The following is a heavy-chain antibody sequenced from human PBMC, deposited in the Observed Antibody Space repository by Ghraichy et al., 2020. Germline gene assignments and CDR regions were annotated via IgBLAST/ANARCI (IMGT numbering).Heavy chain of an antibody. CDR1: GFTFSSYA. CDR3: ARGFSYDSNGYWLDSYFGY. Sequence: GESLNISCAVSGFTFSSYAMHWVRQAPGKGLEWVAVISYDAINKYYADSVKGRFTISRDNSKNTLYLQMNSLRAEDTAVYYCARGFSYDSNGYWLDSYFGYWGQGTLVTVSS. D-gene: IGHD3-22*01. CDR2: ISYDAINK. V-gene: IGHV3-30-3*01. J-gene: IGHJ4*02.